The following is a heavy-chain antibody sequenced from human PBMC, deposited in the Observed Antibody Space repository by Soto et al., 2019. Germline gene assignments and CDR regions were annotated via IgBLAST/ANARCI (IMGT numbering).Heavy chain of an antibody. J-gene: IGHJ6*02. Sequence: ASVKVSCKASGYTFTSYGISLVRQAPGQGLEWMGWISAYNGNTNYAQKLQGRVTMTTDTSTSTAYMELRSLRSDDTAVYYCARDRYHTYYDILTGYSPPDVWGQGTTVTVSS. CDR1: GYTFTSYG. CDR2: ISAYNGNT. D-gene: IGHD3-9*01. CDR3: ARDRYHTYYDILTGYSPPDV. V-gene: IGHV1-18*01.